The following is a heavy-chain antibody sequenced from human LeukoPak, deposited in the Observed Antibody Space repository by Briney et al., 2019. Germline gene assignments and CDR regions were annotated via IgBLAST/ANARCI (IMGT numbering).Heavy chain of an antibody. V-gene: IGHV1-69*13. Sequence: SVKVSCKASGGTLSWYAISWVRQAPGQGLEWMGGIIASFGTANYAQKFQGRVTISADESSGTAYMELSSLRSEDTAVYYCARVVTPRYCSSTSCYWKGWFDPRGQGTLVTVSS. CDR2: IIASFGTA. CDR3: ARVVTPRYCSSTSCYWKGWFDP. D-gene: IGHD2-2*01. CDR1: GGTLSWYA. J-gene: IGHJ5*02.